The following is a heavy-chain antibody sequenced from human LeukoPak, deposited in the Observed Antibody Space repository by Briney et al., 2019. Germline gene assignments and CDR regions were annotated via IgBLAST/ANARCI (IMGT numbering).Heavy chain of an antibody. V-gene: IGHV3-53*01. CDR2: LYSDGNT. CDR3: ARGVEPLAANTLAY. CDR1: GFTLITND. Sequence: GGSLRLSCAAPGFTLITNDMTWVRPAPGKRLEWVSVLYSDGNTKYADSVQGRFTISRDNSKNTLYLEMNSLSPDDTAVYYCARGVEPLAANTLAYWGQGTLVTVSS. D-gene: IGHD1-14*01. J-gene: IGHJ4*02.